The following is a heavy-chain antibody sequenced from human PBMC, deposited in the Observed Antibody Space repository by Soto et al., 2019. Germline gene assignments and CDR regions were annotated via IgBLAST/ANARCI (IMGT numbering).Heavy chain of an antibody. Sequence: SETLSLTCTVSGGSVSSGSYYWSWIRQPPGKGLEWIGYIYYSGSTNYNPSLKSRVTISVDTSKNQFSLKLSSVTAADTAVYYCARADCTNGVCYRIDYWGQGTLVTVSS. CDR3: ARADCTNGVCYRIDY. CDR2: IYYSGST. V-gene: IGHV4-61*01. J-gene: IGHJ4*02. D-gene: IGHD2-8*01. CDR1: GGSVSSGSYY.